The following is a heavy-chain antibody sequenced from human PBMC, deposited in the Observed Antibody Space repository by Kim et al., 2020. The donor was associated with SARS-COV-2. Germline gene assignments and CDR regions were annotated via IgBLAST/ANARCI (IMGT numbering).Heavy chain of an antibody. CDR2: INHSGST. CDR1: GGSFSGYY. D-gene: IGHD3-9*01. CDR3: AREGVLLRYFDWLLSGNWFDP. Sequence: SETLSLTCAVYGGSFSGYYWSWIRQPPGKGLEWIGEINHSGSTNYNPSLKSRVTISVDTSKNQFSLKLSSVTAADTAVYYCAREGVLLRYFDWLLSGNWFDPWGQGTLVTVSS. J-gene: IGHJ5*02. V-gene: IGHV4-34*01.